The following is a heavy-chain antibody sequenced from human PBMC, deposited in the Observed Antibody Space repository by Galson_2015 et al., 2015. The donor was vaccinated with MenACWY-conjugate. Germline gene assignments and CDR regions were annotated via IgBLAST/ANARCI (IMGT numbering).Heavy chain of an antibody. D-gene: IGHD3-22*01. CDR2: ISSSSSYI. Sequence: LRLSCAASGFTFSSYSMNWVRQAPGKGLEWVSSISSSSSYIYYADSVKGRFTISRDNAKNSLYLQMNSLRAEDTAVYYCARDGGSTYYYDSSGYYYYYGMDVWGQGTTVTVSS. V-gene: IGHV3-21*01. J-gene: IGHJ6*02. CDR3: ARDGGSTYYYDSSGYYYYYGMDV. CDR1: GFTFSSYS.